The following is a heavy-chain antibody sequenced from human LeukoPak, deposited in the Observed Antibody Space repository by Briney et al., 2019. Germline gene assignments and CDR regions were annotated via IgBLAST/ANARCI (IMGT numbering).Heavy chain of an antibody. Sequence: GGSLRLSCAASGFTFSSYSMNWVRQAPGKGLEWVSSISSSSSYIYYADSVKGRFTISRDNAKNSLYLQMNSLRAEDTAVYYCARVGYSYGPLWYYGMDVWGQGILVTVSS. D-gene: IGHD5-18*01. J-gene: IGHJ6*02. CDR1: GFTFSSYS. CDR2: ISSSSSYI. CDR3: ARVGYSYGPLWYYGMDV. V-gene: IGHV3-21*01.